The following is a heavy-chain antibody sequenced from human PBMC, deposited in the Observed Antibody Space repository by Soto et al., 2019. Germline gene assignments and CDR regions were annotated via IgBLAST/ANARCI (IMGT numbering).Heavy chain of an antibody. V-gene: IGHV3-21*01. CDR3: AREGALKPFSS. Sequence: GGSLRLSCVASGFTFSNYNMNWVRQAPGKGLEWVSHISGTGVYTHYADAVKGSFTISRDNAKSSVYLQMTSLRAEDTSVYYCAREGALKPFSSWGQGALVTVSS. CDR2: ISGTGVYT. J-gene: IGHJ5*02. CDR1: GFTFSNYN.